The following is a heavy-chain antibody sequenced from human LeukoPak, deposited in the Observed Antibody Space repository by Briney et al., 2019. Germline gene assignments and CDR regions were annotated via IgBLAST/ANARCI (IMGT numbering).Heavy chain of an antibody. Sequence: PSETLSLTCTVSGGSISSSSYYWGWIRQPPGKGLEWIGSIYYSGSTYYNPSLKSRVTISVDTSKNQFSLKLSSVTAADTAVYYCARVPIAVAQSLYYYYYMDVWGKGTTVTVSS. J-gene: IGHJ6*03. D-gene: IGHD6-19*01. CDR1: GGSISSSSYY. V-gene: IGHV4-39*07. CDR2: IYYSGST. CDR3: ARVPIAVAQSLYYYYYMDV.